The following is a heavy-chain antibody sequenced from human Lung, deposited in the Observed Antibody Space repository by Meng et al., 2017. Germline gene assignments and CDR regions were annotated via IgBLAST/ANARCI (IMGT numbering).Heavy chain of an antibody. D-gene: IGHD4-11*01. CDR3: ARGPTTMANDFDY. Sequence: QVTLQQWGEGLLKPSETLSIICVGSGGSCSDYYWSWIRQTPGKGLEWIGEINHSGSTNYNPSLESRATISVDTYKNNLYLKLSSVTAADSAVYYCARGPTTMANDFDYWGQGTLVTVSS. CDR2: INHSGST. J-gene: IGHJ4*02. V-gene: IGHV4-34*01. CDR1: GGSCSDYY.